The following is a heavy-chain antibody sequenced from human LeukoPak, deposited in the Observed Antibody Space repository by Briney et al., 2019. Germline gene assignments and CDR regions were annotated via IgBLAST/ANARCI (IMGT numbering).Heavy chain of an antibody. J-gene: IGHJ5*02. Sequence: SETLSLTCTVSGGSISSSSYYWGWIRQPPGKGLEWIGSIYYSGSTYYNPSLKSRVTISVDTSKNQFSLKLSSVTAADTAVYYCARQVLRFLADPWGQGTLVTVSS. D-gene: IGHD3-3*01. V-gene: IGHV4-39*01. CDR1: GGSISSSSYY. CDR3: ARQVLRFLADP. CDR2: IYYSGST.